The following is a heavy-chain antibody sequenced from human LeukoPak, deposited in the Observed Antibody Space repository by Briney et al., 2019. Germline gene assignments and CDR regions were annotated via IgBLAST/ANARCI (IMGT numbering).Heavy chain of an antibody. CDR3: ARGPIVVVPAASYYYYYMDV. CDR2: INPNSGGT. J-gene: IGHJ6*03. CDR1: GYTFTGYY. D-gene: IGHD2-2*01. Sequence: GASVKVSCKASGYTFTGYYMHWVRQAPGQGLEWMGWINPNSGGTNYAQKFQGRVTMTRDTSISTAYMELSSLRSEDTAVYYCARGPIVVVPAASYYYYYMDVWGKGTTVTVSS. V-gene: IGHV1-2*02.